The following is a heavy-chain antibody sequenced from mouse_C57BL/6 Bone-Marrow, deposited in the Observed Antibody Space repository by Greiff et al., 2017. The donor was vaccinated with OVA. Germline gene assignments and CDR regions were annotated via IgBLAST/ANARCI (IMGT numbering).Heavy chain of an antibody. V-gene: IGHV1-26*01. CDR2: INPNNGGT. D-gene: IGHD2-4*01. CDR1: GYTFTDYY. CDR3: ARWYEYDGY. Sequence: EVQLQQSGPELVKPGASVKISCKASGYTFTDYYMNWVKQSHGKSLEWIGDINPNNGGTSYNQKFKGKATLTVDKSSSTAYMELRSLTSEDSAVYYCARWYEYDGYWGQGTLVTVSA. J-gene: IGHJ3*01.